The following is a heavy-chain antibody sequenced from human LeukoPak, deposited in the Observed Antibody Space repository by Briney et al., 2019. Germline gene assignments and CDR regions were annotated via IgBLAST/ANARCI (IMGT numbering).Heavy chain of an antibody. Sequence: PSETLSLTCAVYGGSFSGYYWSWIRQPPGKGLEWIGEINHSGSTNYNPSLKSRVTISVDTSKNQFSLKLSSVTAADTAVYYCAGSNCSSTSCYSNYYGMDVWGQGTTVTVSS. CDR3: AGSNCSSTSCYSNYYGMDV. J-gene: IGHJ6*02. D-gene: IGHD2-2*01. CDR2: INHSGST. CDR1: GGSFSGYY. V-gene: IGHV4-34*01.